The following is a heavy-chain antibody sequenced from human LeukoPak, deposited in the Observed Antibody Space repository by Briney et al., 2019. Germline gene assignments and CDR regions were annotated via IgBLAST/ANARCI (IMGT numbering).Heavy chain of an antibody. Sequence: SETLSLTCTVSGGSISSYYWSWIRQPPGKGLEWIGYIYYSRSTNYNPSLKSRVTISVDTSKNQFSLKLSSVTAADTAVYYCARGRDSSGWDHWYFDLWGRGTLVTVSS. D-gene: IGHD6-19*01. V-gene: IGHV4-59*01. CDR2: IYYSRST. CDR3: ARGRDSSGWDHWYFDL. J-gene: IGHJ2*01. CDR1: GGSISSYY.